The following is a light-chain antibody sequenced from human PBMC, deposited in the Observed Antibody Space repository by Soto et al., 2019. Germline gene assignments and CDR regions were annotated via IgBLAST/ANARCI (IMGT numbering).Light chain of an antibody. V-gene: IGKV2-24*01. J-gene: IGKJ1*01. Sequence: IVMTQTPLSSAVTLGQPASISCRSSQSLEDSDGNSYLSWLHQRPGQPPGLLIYKISNRLSGVPHRFSCRGAGTVFTPRISSVEADDVGLYYCMQATQFPWTFGHGTKVDSK. CDR1: QSLEDSDGNSY. CDR2: KIS. CDR3: MQATQFPWT.